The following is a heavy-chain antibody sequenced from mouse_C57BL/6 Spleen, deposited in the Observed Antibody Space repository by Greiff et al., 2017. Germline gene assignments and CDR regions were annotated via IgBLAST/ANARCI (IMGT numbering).Heavy chain of an antibody. J-gene: IGHJ2*01. Sequence: EVKLQESGGGLVKPGGSLKLSCAASGFTFSDYGMHWVRQAPEKGLEWVAYISSGSSTNYYADTVKGRFTISRDNAKNTLFLQMTSLGSEDTAMYYCARGDDYFDYWGQGTTLTVSS. CDR1: GFTFSDYG. CDR2: ISSGSSTN. V-gene: IGHV5-17*01. CDR3: ARGDDYFDY.